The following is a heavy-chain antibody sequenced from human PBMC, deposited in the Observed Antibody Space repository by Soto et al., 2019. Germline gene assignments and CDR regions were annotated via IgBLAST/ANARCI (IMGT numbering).Heavy chain of an antibody. Sequence: PSETLSLTCTVSGGSISSYYWSWIRQPPGKGLEWIGYIYYSGSTNYNPSLKSRVTISVETSKNQFSLKLSSVTAADTAVYYCARAQDTVVVPAAIRRGGGMDVWGQGTTVTVSS. J-gene: IGHJ6*02. CDR3: ARAQDTVVVPAAIRRGGGMDV. D-gene: IGHD2-2*02. CDR2: IYYSGST. CDR1: GGSISSYY. V-gene: IGHV4-59*01.